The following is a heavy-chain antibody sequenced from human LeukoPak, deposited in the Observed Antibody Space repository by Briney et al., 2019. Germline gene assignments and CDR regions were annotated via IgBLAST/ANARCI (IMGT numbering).Heavy chain of an antibody. Sequence: ASVKVSCKASGYTFTSYDINWVRQAPGQGLEWMGWMNPNSGNTGYAQKFQGRVTMTRNTSISTAYMELSSLRSEDTAVYYCARVCSGGSCYSYYYGMDVWGQGTTVTVSS. CDR1: GYTFTSYD. CDR2: MNPNSGNT. V-gene: IGHV1-8*01. CDR3: ARVCSGGSCYSYYYGMDV. D-gene: IGHD2-15*01. J-gene: IGHJ6*02.